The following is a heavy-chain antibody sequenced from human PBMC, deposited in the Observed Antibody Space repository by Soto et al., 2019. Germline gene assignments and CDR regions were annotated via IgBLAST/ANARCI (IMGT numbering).Heavy chain of an antibody. D-gene: IGHD1-26*01. CDR3: ARQVVGARSYYYYGMGV. V-gene: IGHV4-4*02. Sequence: PSETLSLTCAVSGGSISSTNWWNWVRQPPGKGLEWIGEIDDSGSTNYNPSLKSRVTMSVDKSKNQFSLKLSSVTAADTAVYYCARQVVGARSYYYYGMGVWGQGTTVT. CDR1: GGSISSTNW. J-gene: IGHJ6*02. CDR2: IDDSGST.